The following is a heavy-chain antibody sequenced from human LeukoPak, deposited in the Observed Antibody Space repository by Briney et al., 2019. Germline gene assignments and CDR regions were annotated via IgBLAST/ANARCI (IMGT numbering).Heavy chain of an antibody. CDR2: ICYDGSNK. D-gene: IGHD3-10*01. J-gene: IGHJ4*02. CDR3: ARDYYGSGSYYTAVPDY. Sequence: GRSLRLSCAASGFTFSSYGMHWARQAPGKGLEWVAVICYDGSNKYYADSVKGRFTIPRDNSKNTLYLQMNSLRAEDTAVYYCARDYYGSGSYYTAVPDYWGQGTLVTVSS. V-gene: IGHV3-33*01. CDR1: GFTFSSYG.